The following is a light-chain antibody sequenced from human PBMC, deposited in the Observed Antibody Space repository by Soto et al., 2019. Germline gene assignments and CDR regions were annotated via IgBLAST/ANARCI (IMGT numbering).Light chain of an antibody. J-gene: IGKJ5*01. V-gene: IGKV1-17*03. CDR3: LQHHSYPIT. Sequence: DIQMTQSPSAMSASVGGRVTITCRASQGISSYLAWFQQKPGKVPKRLIYAASSLQSGATSRFSGSGSGTEFTLTISSLRPEDVATYYCLQHHSYPITLGQGTRLEIK. CDR1: QGISSY. CDR2: AAS.